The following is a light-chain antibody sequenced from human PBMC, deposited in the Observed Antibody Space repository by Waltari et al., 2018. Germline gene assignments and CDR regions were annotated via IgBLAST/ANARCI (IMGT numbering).Light chain of an antibody. CDR2: TNN. Sequence: QSVLTQPPSASGTPGQGVTISCSGSSSNIGTNSVYWYQQLPGTAPKLLTYTNNPRPSGVPDRFSGAKSGTSASLAISGLRSEDEADYYCATWDDSLSGVVFGGGTKLTVL. V-gene: IGLV1-47*01. CDR1: SSNIGTNS. J-gene: IGLJ2*01. CDR3: ATWDDSLSGVV.